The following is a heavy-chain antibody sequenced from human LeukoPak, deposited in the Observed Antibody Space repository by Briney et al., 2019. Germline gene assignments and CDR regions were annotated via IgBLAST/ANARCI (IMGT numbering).Heavy chain of an antibody. Sequence: GGSLRLSCAASGFTFSSYAMHWVRQAPGKGLDWVAAISYDGSGKIYADSVKGRFTISRDNSKNTLYLQMNSLRTEDTAVYYCARDPTVGVVTMGTFEIWGQGTMVPVSS. CDR1: GFTFSSYA. J-gene: IGHJ3*02. V-gene: IGHV3-30*04. CDR3: ARDPTVGVVTMGTFEI. D-gene: IGHD3-3*01. CDR2: ISYDGSGK.